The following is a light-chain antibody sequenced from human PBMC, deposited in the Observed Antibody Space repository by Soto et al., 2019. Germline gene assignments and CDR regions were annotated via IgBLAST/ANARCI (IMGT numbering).Light chain of an antibody. CDR2: EVS. Sequence: QSALTQPPSASGSPGQSVTISCTGTISDVGGYNYVSWYQQHPGKAPKLMIYEVSERPSGVPDRFSGSKSGNTASLTVSGLQAEDEADYYCGSSAGVNNYVAFGRGTPLTVL. J-gene: IGLJ2*01. CDR3: GSSAGVNNYVA. V-gene: IGLV2-8*01. CDR1: ISDVGGYNY.